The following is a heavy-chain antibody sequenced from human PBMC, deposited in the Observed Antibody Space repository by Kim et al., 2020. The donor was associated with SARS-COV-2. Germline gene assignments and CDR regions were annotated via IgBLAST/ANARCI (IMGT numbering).Heavy chain of an antibody. Sequence: YADSVKGRFTISRDNAKNSLYLQMNSLRAEDTALYYCARDRYDYYYGMDVWGQGTTVTVSS. J-gene: IGHJ6*02. V-gene: IGHV3-20*03. CDR3: ARDRYDYYYGMDV.